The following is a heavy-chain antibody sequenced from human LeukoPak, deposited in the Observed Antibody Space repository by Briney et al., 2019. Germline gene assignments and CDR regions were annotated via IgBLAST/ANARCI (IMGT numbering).Heavy chain of an antibody. CDR3: ARDFLGESGAGGY. CDR1: GFTFSSYT. V-gene: IGHV3-21*01. D-gene: IGHD3-10*01. CDR2: ISPSGHST. J-gene: IGHJ4*02. Sequence: GRSLRLSCAASGFTFSSYTMNWVRQAPGKGLEWVSSISPSGHSTFHADSVKGRFIISRDNAKNSLYMQMNSLIAEDTAVYYCARDFLGESGAGGYWGQGTLVTVSS.